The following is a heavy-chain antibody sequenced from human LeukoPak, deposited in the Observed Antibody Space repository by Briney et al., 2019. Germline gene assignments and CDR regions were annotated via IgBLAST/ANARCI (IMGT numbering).Heavy chain of an antibody. V-gene: IGHV4-39*07. J-gene: IGHJ5*02. Sequence: PSETLSLTCTVSGGSISSSSYYWGWIRQPPGKGLEWVGSIYYSGSTYYNPSLKSRVTISVDTSKNQFSLKLSSVTAADTAVYYCARDGYCSSTSCYPGWFDPWGQGTLVTVSS. D-gene: IGHD2-2*01. CDR3: ARDGYCSSTSCYPGWFDP. CDR1: GGSISSSSYY. CDR2: IYYSGST.